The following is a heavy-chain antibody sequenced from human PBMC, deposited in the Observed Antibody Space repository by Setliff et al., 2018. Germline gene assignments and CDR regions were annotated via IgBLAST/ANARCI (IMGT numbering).Heavy chain of an antibody. CDR2: IHASGST. V-gene: IGHV4-4*02. Sequence: SETLSLTCAVSGGSISSSNWWNWVRQPPGKGLEWIGRIHASGSTNYNPSLKSRVTISLDTSNNQFSLKLSSVTAAETAMYYCARSGDYGSGRLSPWGQGTLVTVSS. D-gene: IGHD3-10*01. CDR1: GGSISSSNW. CDR3: ARSGDYGSGRLSP. J-gene: IGHJ5*02.